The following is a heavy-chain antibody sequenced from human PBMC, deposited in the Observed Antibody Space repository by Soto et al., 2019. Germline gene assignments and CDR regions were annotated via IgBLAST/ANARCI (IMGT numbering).Heavy chain of an antibody. Sequence: PGESLKISCXGSGYSFTSYWISWVRQMPGKGLEWMGRIDPSDSYTNYSPSFQGHVTISADKSISTAYLQWSSLKASDTAMYYCARSGGVYRFNYYYYYGMDVWGQGTTVTVSS. D-gene: IGHD3-16*01. CDR2: IDPSDSYT. CDR1: GYSFTSYW. CDR3: ARSGGVYRFNYYYYYGMDV. J-gene: IGHJ6*02. V-gene: IGHV5-10-1*01.